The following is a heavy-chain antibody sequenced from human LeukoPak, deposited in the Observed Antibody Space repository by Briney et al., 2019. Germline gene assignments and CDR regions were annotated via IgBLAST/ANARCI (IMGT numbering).Heavy chain of an antibody. CDR2: ISYDGSTK. D-gene: IGHD3-3*01. CDR1: GFTFSSYG. J-gene: IGHJ4*02. CDR3: ARTFWSGYYFFDY. Sequence: GGSLRLSCAASGFTFSSYGMNWVRQAPGKGLEWVAVISYDGSTKFYADSVKGRFTISRDNSKYTLYLQMNSLRAGDTAVYYCARTFWSGYYFFDYWGLGTLVTVSS. V-gene: IGHV3-30*03.